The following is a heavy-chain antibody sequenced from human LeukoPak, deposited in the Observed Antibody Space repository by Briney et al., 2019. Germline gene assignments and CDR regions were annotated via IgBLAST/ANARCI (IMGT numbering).Heavy chain of an antibody. CDR2: IKQDGSEK. Sequence: VGSLRLSCAASGFTFSSYWMSWVRQAPGKGLEWVANIKQDGSEKYYVDSVKGRFTISRDNAKNSLYLQMNSLRAEDTAVYYCAREGILLWFGELFYYFDYWGQGTLVTVSS. CDR3: AREGILLWFGELFYYFDY. J-gene: IGHJ4*02. CDR1: GFTFSSYW. V-gene: IGHV3-7*01. D-gene: IGHD3-10*01.